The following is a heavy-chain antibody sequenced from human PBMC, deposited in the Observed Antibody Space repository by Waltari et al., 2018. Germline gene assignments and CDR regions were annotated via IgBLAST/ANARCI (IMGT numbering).Heavy chain of an antibody. J-gene: IGHJ4*02. Sequence: EVQLVESGGGLIQPGGSLRLSCAASGFTVSSNYMSWVRQAPGKGLEWVSCIYGGGSTYYADSVKGRFTISRDNSKNTLYLQMNSLRAEDTAVYYCVREGIASGVPHWGQGTLVTVSS. CDR1: GFTVSSNY. V-gene: IGHV3-53*01. D-gene: IGHD3-16*01. CDR2: IYGGGST. CDR3: VREGIASGVPH.